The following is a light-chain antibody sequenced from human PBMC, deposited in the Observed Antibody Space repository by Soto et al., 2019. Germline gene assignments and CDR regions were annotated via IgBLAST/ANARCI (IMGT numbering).Light chain of an antibody. CDR1: QSISSW. V-gene: IGKV1-5*01. CDR2: DAS. CDR3: QQLT. J-gene: IGKJ4*01. Sequence: DIQMTQSPSTLSASVGDRVTITCRASQSISSWLAWYQQKPGKAPKLLIYDASSLESGVPSRFSGSGSGTEFTLPISSLQPDDFATYYCQQLTFGGGTKVDIK.